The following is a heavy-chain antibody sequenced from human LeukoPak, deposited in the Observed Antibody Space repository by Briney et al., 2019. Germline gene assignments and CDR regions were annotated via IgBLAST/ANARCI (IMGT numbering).Heavy chain of an antibody. V-gene: IGHV3-23*01. CDR2: ISGSGGST. CDR3: XXXHLDYGGTHFDY. J-gene: IGHJ4*02. Sequence: QPGGPLRLSCAASGFTFSSYAMSWVRQAPGKGLEWVSAISGSGGSTYYADSVKGRFTISRDNSKNTLYLQMNSLRAEDTAVYYXXXXHLDYGGTHFDYWGQGTLVTVSS. D-gene: IGHD4-17*01. CDR1: GFTFSSYA.